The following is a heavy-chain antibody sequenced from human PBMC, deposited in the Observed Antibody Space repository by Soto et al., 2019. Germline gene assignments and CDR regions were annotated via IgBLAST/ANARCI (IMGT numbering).Heavy chain of an antibody. V-gene: IGHV1-18*01. CDR3: ASGAYCRGGSGSCRYFDY. J-gene: IGHJ4*02. D-gene: IGHD2-15*01. Sequence: QVQLVQSGAEVKKPGASVKVSCKASGYTFTNYGISWGRQAPGQGLEWMGWITAYTGEMNWALMFQDIISMTTDTSTTTAFMELTRLRSDDTAVYSWASGAYCRGGSGSCRYFDYWGQGTLVTVSS. CDR1: GYTFTNYG. CDR2: ITAYTGEM.